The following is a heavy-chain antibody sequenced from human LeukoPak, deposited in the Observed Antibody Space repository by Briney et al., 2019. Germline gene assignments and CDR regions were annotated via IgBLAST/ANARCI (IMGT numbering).Heavy chain of an antibody. D-gene: IGHD3-10*01. V-gene: IGHV4-39*01. Sequence: SETLSLTCTVPGGSTTSSNYYWGWIRQPPGKGLEWIGSFYYSGSTNYNPSLKSRVTISVDTSKNQFSLKLSSVTAADTAVYYCVYYYGSGSVEYWGQGTLVTVSS. CDR3: VYYYGSGSVEY. CDR2: FYYSGST. J-gene: IGHJ4*02. CDR1: GGSTTSSNYY.